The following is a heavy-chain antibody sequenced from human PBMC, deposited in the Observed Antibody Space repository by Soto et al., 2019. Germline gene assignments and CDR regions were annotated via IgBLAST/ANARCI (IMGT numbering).Heavy chain of an antibody. CDR1: GFTFSDYY. V-gene: IGHV3-11*01. J-gene: IGHJ3*02. CDR3: ARAYSDAFDI. CDR2: TSSSGTGI. D-gene: IGHD2-15*01. Sequence: SCAASGFTFSDYYMTWIRQAPGKGLEWVSYTSSSGTGIYYADSVKGRFTISRDNAKKSLYLQMSSLRAEDTAIYYCARAYSDAFDIWGQGTMVTVSS.